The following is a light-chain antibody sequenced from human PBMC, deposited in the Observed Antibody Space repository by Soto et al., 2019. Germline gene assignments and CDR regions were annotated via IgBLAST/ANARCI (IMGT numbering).Light chain of an antibody. V-gene: IGKV1-12*01. CDR1: QGISRW. CDR3: QQANSFPIT. Sequence: STLTQSPSSLSASVGDRVTIPCRASQGISRWLAWYQQKPGKARNLLSYAASSLQSGVPSRVSGSGSGTDFTLTISSLQPEDFATYYCQQANSFPITFGQGSRLEIK. J-gene: IGKJ5*01. CDR2: AAS.